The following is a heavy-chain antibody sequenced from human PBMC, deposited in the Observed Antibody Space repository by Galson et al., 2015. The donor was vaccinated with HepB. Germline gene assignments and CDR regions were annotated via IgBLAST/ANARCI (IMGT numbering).Heavy chain of an antibody. CDR2: IKSKTDGGTT. J-gene: IGHJ3*02. D-gene: IGHD3-3*01. V-gene: IGHV3-15*07. CDR1: GFTFSNAW. CDR3: TTAWRFLELDAFDI. Sequence: SLRLSCAASGFTFSNAWMNWVRQAPGKGLEWVGRIKSKTDGGTTDYAAPVKGRFTISRDDSKNTLYLQMNSLKTEDTAVYYCTTAWRFLELDAFDIWGQGTMVTVSS.